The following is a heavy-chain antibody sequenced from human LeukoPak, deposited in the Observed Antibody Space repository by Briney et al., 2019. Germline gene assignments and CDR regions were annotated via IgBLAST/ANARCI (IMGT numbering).Heavy chain of an antibody. CDR2: FYVGGAT. Sequence: GGSLRLSCAVSGFSVTNNYMSWVRQAPGKGLEWVSVFYVGGATYYADSVKGRFTISRDNAKNSLYLQMNSLRAEDTAVYYCASLPWLVRWVYYWGQGTLVTVSS. V-gene: IGHV3-53*01. J-gene: IGHJ4*02. CDR1: GFSVTNNY. CDR3: ASLPWLVRWVYY. D-gene: IGHD6-19*01.